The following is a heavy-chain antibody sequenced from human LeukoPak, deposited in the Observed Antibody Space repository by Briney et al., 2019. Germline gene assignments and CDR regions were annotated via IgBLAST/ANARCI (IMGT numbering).Heavy chain of an antibody. J-gene: IGHJ1*01. Sequence: GESLKISCKTSGYRLSDYWIGWGRQMPGRGLECMGIVFPGDSDTRYSPSFEGRVIISVDESVSTAYLQWSSLKASDTAVCYCARLYGDYAYVQSWRQGTLVTVSS. CDR2: VFPGDSDT. CDR1: GYRLSDYW. V-gene: IGHV5-51*01. D-gene: IGHD4-17*01. CDR3: ARLYGDYAYVQS.